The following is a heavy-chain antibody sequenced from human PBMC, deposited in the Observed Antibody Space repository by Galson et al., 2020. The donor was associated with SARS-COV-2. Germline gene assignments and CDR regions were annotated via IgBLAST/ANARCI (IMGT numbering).Heavy chain of an antibody. D-gene: IGHD3-10*01. J-gene: IGHJ3*02. CDR3: ALRYGSGSSRAYDAFDI. CDR2: IDWDDDK. V-gene: IGHV2-70*01. CDR1: GFSLSTSGMC. Sequence: SGPTLVKPTQTLTLTCTFSGFSLSTSGMCVSWIRQPPGKALEWLALIDWDDDKYYSTSLKTRLTISKDTSKNQVVLTMTNMDPVDTATYYCALRYGSGSSRAYDAFDIWGQGTMVTGSS.